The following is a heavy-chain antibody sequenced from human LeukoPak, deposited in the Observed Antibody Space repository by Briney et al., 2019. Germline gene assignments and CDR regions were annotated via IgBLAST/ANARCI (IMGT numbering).Heavy chain of an antibody. J-gene: IGHJ4*02. CDR1: GFTVSSNY. CDR2: ISSSSSTI. D-gene: IGHD3-10*01. Sequence: PGGSLRLSCAASGFTVSSNYMSWVRQAPGKGLEWVSYISSSSSTIYYADSVKGRFTISKDNAKNSLYLQMNSLRAEDTAVYYCASWAYGSGSYQSFWGQGTLVTVSS. V-gene: IGHV3-48*01. CDR3: ASWAYGSGSYQSF.